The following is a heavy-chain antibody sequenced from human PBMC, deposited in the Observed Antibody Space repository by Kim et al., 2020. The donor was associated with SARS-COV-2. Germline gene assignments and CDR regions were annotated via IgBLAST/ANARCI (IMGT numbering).Heavy chain of an antibody. Sequence: GGSLRLSCVASGLTFSMYAMSWVRQAPGKGLEWVSDISGSGGNTNYADSVKGRFTISRDNSKNTLYLQMNSLRAEDTAVYYCATIRWRYGSGTDNVFDIWGQGTMVTVSS. CDR3: ATIRWRYGSGTDNVFDI. V-gene: IGHV3-23*01. CDR2: ISGSGGNT. CDR1: GLTFSMYA. J-gene: IGHJ3*02. D-gene: IGHD3-10*01.